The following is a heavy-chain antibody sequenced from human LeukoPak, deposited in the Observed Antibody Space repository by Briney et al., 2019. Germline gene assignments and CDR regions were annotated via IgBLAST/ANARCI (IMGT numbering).Heavy chain of an antibody. CDR2: IYSGGST. J-gene: IGHJ3*02. CDR1: GFTVSSNY. V-gene: IGHV3-53*01. CDR3: ARALWVGSGWYWNAFDI. D-gene: IGHD6-19*01. Sequence: PGGSLRLSCAASGFTVSSNYMSWVRQAPGKGLEWVSVIYSGGSTYCADSVKGRFTISRDNSKNTLYLQMNSLRAEDTAVYYCARALWVGSGWYWNAFDIWGQGTMATVSS.